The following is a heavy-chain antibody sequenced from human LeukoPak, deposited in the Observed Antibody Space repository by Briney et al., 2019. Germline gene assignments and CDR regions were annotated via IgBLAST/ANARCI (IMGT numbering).Heavy chain of an antibody. CDR2: ISPNSGGT. CDR3: ARDLGYCSGGSCDNTFDY. D-gene: IGHD2-15*01. CDR1: GYTFTGYY. Sequence: ASVKVSCKASGYTFTGYYMHWVRQAPGQGLEWMGWISPNSGGTNYAQKFQGRVTMTRDTSISTAYMELSRLRSDDTAVYYCARDLGYCSGGSCDNTFDYWGQGTLVTVSS. J-gene: IGHJ4*02. V-gene: IGHV1-2*02.